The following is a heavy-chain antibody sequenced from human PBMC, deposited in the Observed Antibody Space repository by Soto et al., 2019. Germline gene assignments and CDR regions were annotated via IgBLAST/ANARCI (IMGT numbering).Heavy chain of an antibody. V-gene: IGHV3-23*01. CDR1: GFTFSSYA. CDR3: AKDRTHYDSSGLFTSRPNFYCYGIDF. Sequence: GGSLRLSCAASGFTFSSYAMSWVRQAPGKGLEWVSAISGSGGSTYYADSVKSRFTISRDNSKNTLYLQMNSLRAEDTAVYYCAKDRTHYDSSGLFTSRPNFYCYGIDFWGQGTTVTVSS. J-gene: IGHJ6*02. CDR2: ISGSGGST. D-gene: IGHD3-22*01.